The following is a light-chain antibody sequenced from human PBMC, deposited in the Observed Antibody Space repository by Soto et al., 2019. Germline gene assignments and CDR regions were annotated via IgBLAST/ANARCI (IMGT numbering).Light chain of an antibody. CDR3: QQYGSSPT. CDR2: GAS. V-gene: IGKV3-20*01. J-gene: IGKJ4*01. CDR1: QSVSSSY. Sequence: EIVLTQSPATLSLSPGERATLSCRASQSVSSSYLAWYQQKPGQATRLLIDGASSSANGIPDMDSGSGSAKDFTITSSRREPEDVAVYYCQQYGSSPTFGGGTKVEIK.